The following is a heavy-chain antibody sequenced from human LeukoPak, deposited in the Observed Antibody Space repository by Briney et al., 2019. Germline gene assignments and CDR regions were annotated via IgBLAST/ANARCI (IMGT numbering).Heavy chain of an antibody. D-gene: IGHD5-18*01. CDR1: VGSISTYY. J-gene: IGHJ4*02. V-gene: IGHV4-4*07. Sequence: SETLSLTCTVSVGSISTYYWSWIRRPVGKGLEWIGRIYISGRTNYNPSLQSRVTMSVDTSRNQFSLKLRSVTAADTAVYYCAREASDTAMATYYFDYWGQGTLVTVSS. CDR3: AREASDTAMATYYFDY. CDR2: IYISGRT.